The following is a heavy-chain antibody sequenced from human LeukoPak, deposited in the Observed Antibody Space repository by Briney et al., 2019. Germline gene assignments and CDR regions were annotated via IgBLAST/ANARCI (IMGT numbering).Heavy chain of an antibody. CDR1: GCSISSYY. J-gene: IGHJ4*02. CDR2: ISYSGNT. D-gene: IGHD6-13*01. CDR3: ARQGGYIAPLAL. Sequence: PSETLSLTCTVSGCSISSYYWSWIRQPPGKGLEWIGYISYSGNTNYNPSLKSRVTISVDTSKNQFSLKLTSVTAADTAVYYCARQGGYIAPLALWGQGTLVTVSA. V-gene: IGHV4-59*08.